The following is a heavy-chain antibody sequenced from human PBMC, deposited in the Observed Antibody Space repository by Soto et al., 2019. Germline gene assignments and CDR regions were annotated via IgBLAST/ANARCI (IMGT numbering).Heavy chain of an antibody. D-gene: IGHD3-22*01. CDR1: GGTFSSDA. CDR2: IIPIFGTA. Sequence: SVPGSCKVSGGTFSSDASSWVRQDPGQGLEWMGGIIPIFGTANYAQKFQGRVTMTRDTSTSTVYMELSSLRSEDTAVYYCASYYYDSSGYPNRPSYYYYGMDVWGQGTTVTVSS. CDR3: ASYYYDSSGYPNRPSYYYYGMDV. J-gene: IGHJ6*02. V-gene: IGHV1-69*05.